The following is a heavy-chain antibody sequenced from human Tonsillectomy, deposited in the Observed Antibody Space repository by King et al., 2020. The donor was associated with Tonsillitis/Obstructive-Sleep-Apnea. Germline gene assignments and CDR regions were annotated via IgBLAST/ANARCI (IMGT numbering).Heavy chain of an antibody. CDR1: GYTFTSYY. D-gene: IGHD3-3*01. CDR2: INPSGGST. CDR3: ARVSYDFWSGYTAYAFDI. J-gene: IGHJ3*02. Sequence: QLVESGAEVKKPGASVKVSCKASGYTFTSYYMHWVRQAPGQGLEWMGIINPSGGSTSYAQKFPGRVIMTRDTSTSTVYMGLSSLRSEDTAVYYCARVSYDFWSGYTAYAFDIWGQGTMVTVSS. V-gene: IGHV1-46*01.